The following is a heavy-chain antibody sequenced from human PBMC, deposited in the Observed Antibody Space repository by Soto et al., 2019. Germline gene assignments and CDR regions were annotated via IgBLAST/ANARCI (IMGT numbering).Heavy chain of an antibody. V-gene: IGHV4-39*01. Sequence: SETLSLTCTVSGGSISSSSYYWGWIRQPPGKGLEWIGSIYYSGSTYYNPSLKSRVTISVDTSKNQFSLKLSSVTAADTAVYYCARLPLQSYSSGWYGLDYWGQGTLVTVSS. CDR2: IYYSGST. J-gene: IGHJ4*02. D-gene: IGHD6-19*01. CDR3: ARLPLQSYSSGWYGLDY. CDR1: GGSISSSSYY.